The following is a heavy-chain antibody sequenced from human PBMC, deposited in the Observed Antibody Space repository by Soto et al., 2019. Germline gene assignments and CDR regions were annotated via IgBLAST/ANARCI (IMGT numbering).Heavy chain of an antibody. D-gene: IGHD2-15*01. CDR1: GGSISSGGYY. J-gene: IGHJ6*02. Sequence: PSETLSLTCTVSGGSISSGGYYWNWIRQHPGKGLEWIGYIHYSGTTYYNPSLKSRVTISVDTSKNQFSLKLSSVTAADTAVYYCARHLTYCSAGSCYSDFPYYGMDVWGQGTTVTVS. V-gene: IGHV4-31*03. CDR2: IHYSGTT. CDR3: ARHLTYCSAGSCYSDFPYYGMDV.